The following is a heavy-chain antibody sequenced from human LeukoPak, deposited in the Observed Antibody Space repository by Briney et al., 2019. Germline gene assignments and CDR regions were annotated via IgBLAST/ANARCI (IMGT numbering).Heavy chain of an antibody. J-gene: IGHJ4*02. CDR1: GFTFSNYA. CDR2: IRDSGSPT. CDR3: ATGWGGDDY. Sequence: PGGSLRLSCAASGFTFSNYAMSWVRQAPGKGLQWVSAIRDSGSPTYYADSVKGRFTISRDNSKNTLYLQMYSLRAEDTAAYYCATGWGGDDYWGQGTLVTVSS. V-gene: IGHV3-23*01. D-gene: IGHD3-16*01.